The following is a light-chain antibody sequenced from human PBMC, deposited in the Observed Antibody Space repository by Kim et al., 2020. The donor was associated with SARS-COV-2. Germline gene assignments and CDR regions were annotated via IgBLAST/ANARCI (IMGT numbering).Light chain of an antibody. CDR1: QTVSSSF. V-gene: IGKV3-20*01. Sequence: APGQRATLSCRASQTVSSSFIAWYEQRPGKAPRLLIYGGSGRATGIPDRFSGSGSGTDFILTISSLEPEDFAVYYCQQYGPSPLTFGGGTKMDIK. CDR3: QQYGPSPLT. J-gene: IGKJ4*01. CDR2: GGS.